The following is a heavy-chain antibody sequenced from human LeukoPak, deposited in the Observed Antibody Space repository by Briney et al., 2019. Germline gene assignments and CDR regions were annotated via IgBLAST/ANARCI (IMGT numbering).Heavy chain of an antibody. CDR2: INEAGSEK. D-gene: IGHD1-14*01. Sequence: GGSLRLSCAASGFIFNNHWMIWVRQAPGKGLEGVANINEAGSEKYYLDSVKGRFTVSRDNAENSLYLQMISLRVEDTGVYYCARYNMDVWGQGTTVTVSS. CDR3: ARYNMDV. CDR1: GFIFNNHW. V-gene: IGHV3-7*01. J-gene: IGHJ6*02.